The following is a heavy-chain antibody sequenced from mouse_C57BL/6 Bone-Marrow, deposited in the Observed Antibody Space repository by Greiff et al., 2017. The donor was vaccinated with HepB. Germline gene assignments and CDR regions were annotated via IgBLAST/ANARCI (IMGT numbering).Heavy chain of an antibody. CDR2: ISDGGSYT. D-gene: IGHD1-1*01. Sequence: LVESGGGLVKPGGSLKLSCAASGFTFSSYAMSWVRQTPEKRLEWVATISDGGSYTYYPDNVKGRFTISRDNAKNNLYLQMSHLKSEDTAMYYCAREKPLITTDVHFDVWGTGTTVTVSS. J-gene: IGHJ1*03. CDR3: AREKPLITTDVHFDV. CDR1: GFTFSSYA. V-gene: IGHV5-4*01.